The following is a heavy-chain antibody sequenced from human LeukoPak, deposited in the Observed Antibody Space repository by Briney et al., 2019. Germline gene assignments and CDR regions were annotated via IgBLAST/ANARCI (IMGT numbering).Heavy chain of an antibody. CDR1: GDSISNHY. Sequence: PSETLSLTCTVSGDSISNHYWTWIRQPPGRGLEWIACVSYNGSTNYNPSLKSRVTMSVDTSKNQFSLKLSSVTAADTAVYYCARNPWVGYCSSTSCYLDYYYYGMDVWGQGTTVTVSS. CDR2: VSYNGST. CDR3: ARNPWVGYCSSTSCYLDYYYYGMDV. D-gene: IGHD2-2*01. J-gene: IGHJ6*02. V-gene: IGHV4-59*11.